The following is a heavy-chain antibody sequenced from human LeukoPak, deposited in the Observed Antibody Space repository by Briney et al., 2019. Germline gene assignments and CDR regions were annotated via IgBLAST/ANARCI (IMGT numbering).Heavy chain of an antibody. V-gene: IGHV1-2*02. Sequence: ASVKVSCTASGYTFTDYYMHWVRQAPGQGLEWMGWINPNSGGTNYVQKFQGRVTMTRDTSINTAYMELSRLRSDDTAVYYCALRSTVTTGFDYWGQGTLVTVSS. CDR2: INPNSGGT. D-gene: IGHD4-17*01. J-gene: IGHJ4*02. CDR1: GYTFTDYY. CDR3: ALRSTVTTGFDY.